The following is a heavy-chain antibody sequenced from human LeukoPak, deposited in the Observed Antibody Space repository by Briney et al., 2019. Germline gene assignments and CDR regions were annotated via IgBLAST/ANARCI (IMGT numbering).Heavy chain of an antibody. D-gene: IGHD2-2*02. CDR1: GFTFSSYD. V-gene: IGHV3-13*01. CDR2: IDTAGAT. J-gene: IGHJ5*02. CDR3: ARGRGVCSSTSSYISWFDP. Sequence: GGSLRLSCAASGFTFSSYDMHWVRQGTGKGLEWVSGIDTAGATYYPGSVKGRFTISRENAKNSLYLQMNSLRAGDTAVYYCARGRGVCSSTSSYISWFDPWGQGTLVTVSS.